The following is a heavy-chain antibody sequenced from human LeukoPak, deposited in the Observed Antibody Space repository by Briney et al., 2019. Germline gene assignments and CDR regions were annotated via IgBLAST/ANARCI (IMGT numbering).Heavy chain of an antibody. V-gene: IGHV3-7*03. D-gene: IGHD3-10*01. CDR1: GFTFTSYS. CDR2: INHNGNVN. Sequence: GGSLRLSCAASGFTFTSYSMNWARQAPGKGLEWVASINHNGNVNYYVDSVKGRFTISRDNAKNSLYLQMSNLRAEDTAVYFCARGSGLDVWGRGATVTVSS. J-gene: IGHJ6*02. CDR3: ARGSGLDV.